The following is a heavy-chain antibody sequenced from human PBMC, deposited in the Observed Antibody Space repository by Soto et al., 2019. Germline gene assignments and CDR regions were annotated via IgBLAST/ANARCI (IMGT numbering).Heavy chain of an antibody. J-gene: IGHJ4*02. V-gene: IGHV3-30*18. D-gene: IGHD3-16*01. CDR1: GFTFSTSD. CDR3: AKLVDKSLADY. Sequence: PGGSLRLSCVASGFTFSTSDMHWVRQAPGQGLEWVAVVSYDERNIYYADSVKGRFSVSRDNSKNTLFLHMNSLRAEDTAVYFCAKLVDKSLADYWGQGA. CDR2: VSYDERNI.